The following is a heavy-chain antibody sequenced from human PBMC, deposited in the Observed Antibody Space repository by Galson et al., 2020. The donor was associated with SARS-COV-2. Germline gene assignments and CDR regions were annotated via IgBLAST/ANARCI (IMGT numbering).Heavy chain of an antibody. J-gene: IGHJ2*01. Sequence: SETLSLTCAVSAGSISRGSYSWTWIRQPPGKGLEWLGYIYHSGATYYNPSLKSRLTISVDRSKNQLSLELSSVTAADTAVYYCARRYTYGLSPYWYFDLWGRGTLVTVSS. V-gene: IGHV4-30-2*01. D-gene: IGHD5-18*01. CDR3: ARRYTYGLSPYWYFDL. CDR2: IYHSGAT. CDR1: AGSISRGSYS.